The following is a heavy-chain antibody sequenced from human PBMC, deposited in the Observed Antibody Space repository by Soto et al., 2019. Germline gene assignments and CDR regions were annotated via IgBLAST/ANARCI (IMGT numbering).Heavy chain of an antibody. Sequence: SETLSLTCTVSGVSISSGGYYWSWIRQHPGKGLEWIGHIFDSGTTYTNPSLRSQVAISLDTSKNHFSLTLSSVTAADTAVYYCARGPSGDKVHYWGQGALVTVSS. D-gene: IGHD7-27*01. J-gene: IGHJ4*02. V-gene: IGHV4-30-4*08. CDR3: ARGPSGDKVHY. CDR2: IFDSGTT. CDR1: GVSISSGGYY.